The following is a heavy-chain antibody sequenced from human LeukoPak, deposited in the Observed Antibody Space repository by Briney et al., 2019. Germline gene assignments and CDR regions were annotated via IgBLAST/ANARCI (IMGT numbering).Heavy chain of an antibody. D-gene: IGHD3-9*01. J-gene: IGHJ3*02. CDR1: GYTFTSYG. CDR3: ARVSPFDRLFDDAFDI. V-gene: IGHV1-18*01. CDR2: ISAYNGNT. Sequence: ASVKVSCKASGYTFTSYGISWVRQAPGQGLEWMGRISAYNGNTNYAQKLQGRVTMTTDTSTSTAYMELRSLRSDDTAVYYCARVSPFDRLFDDAFDIWGQGTMVTVSS.